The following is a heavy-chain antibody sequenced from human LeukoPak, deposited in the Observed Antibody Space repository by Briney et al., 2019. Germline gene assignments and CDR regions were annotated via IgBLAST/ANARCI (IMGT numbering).Heavy chain of an antibody. Sequence: PSETLSLTCTVSGGSISSYYWGWIRQPPGKGLEWIGSIYYSGSTYYNPSLRSRVTISVDTSKNQFSLKLSSVTAADTAVYYCARGMVRGVIHRRNWFDPWGQGTLVTVSS. J-gene: IGHJ5*02. V-gene: IGHV4-39*01. CDR1: GGSISSYY. D-gene: IGHD3-10*01. CDR3: ARGMVRGVIHRRNWFDP. CDR2: IYYSGST.